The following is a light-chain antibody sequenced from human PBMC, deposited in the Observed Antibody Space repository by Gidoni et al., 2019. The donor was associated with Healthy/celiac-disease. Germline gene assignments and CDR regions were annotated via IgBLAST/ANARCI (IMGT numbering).Light chain of an antibody. CDR2: WAC. J-gene: IGKJ4*01. CDR3: QQYYSTLALT. CDR1: QSVLYSSNNKNY. Sequence: DIVMTQSPDSLAVSLCERATINCKSSQSVLYSSNNKNYLASYQMKPGHPPKLLIYWACTRESGVPDRFSGSGSGTDFTLTISSLQAEYVAVYYCQQYYSTLALTFGGGTKVEIK. V-gene: IGKV4-1*01.